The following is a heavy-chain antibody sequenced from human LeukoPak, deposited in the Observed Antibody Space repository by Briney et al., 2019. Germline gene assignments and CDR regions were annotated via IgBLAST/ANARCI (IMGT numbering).Heavy chain of an antibody. CDR1: GGSISRYY. Sequence: PSQTLSLTCTVSGGSISRYYWSWIPQPAGKGLEWIGRIYTSGSTNYNPSLKRRVTMSVDTSKNQFSLKLSSVTAADTAVYYCARLVCTQGVCRPPNPKYYYVMDVWGKGTTDTVSS. CDR3: ARLVCTQGVCRPPNPKYYYVMDV. CDR2: IYTSGST. D-gene: IGHD2-8*01. V-gene: IGHV4-4*07. J-gene: IGHJ6*04.